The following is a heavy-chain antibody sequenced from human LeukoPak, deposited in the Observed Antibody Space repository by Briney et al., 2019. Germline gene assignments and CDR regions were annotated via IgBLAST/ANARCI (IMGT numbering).Heavy chain of an antibody. D-gene: IGHD6-19*01. J-gene: IGHJ3*02. CDR3: AGGQWLVLGDAFDI. V-gene: IGHV3-48*04. Sequence: TGGSLRLSCAASGFTFSSYSMNWVRQAPGKGLEWVSYISSSTNTIYYADSVKGRFTISRDNAKNSLYLQMNSLRAEDTAVYYCAGGQWLVLGDAFDIWGQGTMVTVSS. CDR1: GFTFSSYS. CDR2: ISSSTNTI.